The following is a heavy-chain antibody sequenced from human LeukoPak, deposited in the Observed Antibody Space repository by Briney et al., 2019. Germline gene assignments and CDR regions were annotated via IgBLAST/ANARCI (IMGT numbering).Heavy chain of an antibody. V-gene: IGHV4-30-4*08. CDR1: GGSISSGDYY. Sequence: PPETLSLTCTVSGGSISSGDYYWSWIRQPPGTGLEWIGYIYYSGSTYYNPSLKSRVTISVDTSKNQFSLKLSSVTAADTAVYYCARSFVVPAAIFDYWGQGTLVTVSS. CDR2: IYYSGST. J-gene: IGHJ4*02. D-gene: IGHD2-2*01. CDR3: ARSFVVPAAIFDY.